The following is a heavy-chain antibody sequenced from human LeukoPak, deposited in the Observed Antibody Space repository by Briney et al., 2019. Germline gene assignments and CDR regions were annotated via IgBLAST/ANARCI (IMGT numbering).Heavy chain of an antibody. D-gene: IGHD6-19*01. J-gene: IGHJ4*02. CDR1: GFTVSNNY. CDR3: ARDSSGPLY. Sequence: GGSLRLSCAASGFTVSNNYMSWVRQAPGKGLEWVSVIYIGGGTYYADSVKGRFTISRDNSKNTLYLQMSSLRAEDTAVYYCARDSSGPLYWGQGTLVTVSS. V-gene: IGHV3-66*01. CDR2: IYIGGGT.